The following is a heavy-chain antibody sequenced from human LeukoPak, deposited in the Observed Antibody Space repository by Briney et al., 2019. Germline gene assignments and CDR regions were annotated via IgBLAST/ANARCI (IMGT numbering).Heavy chain of an antibody. J-gene: IGHJ6*03. CDR2: IYYSGST. CDR1: GGSISSSSYY. V-gene: IGHV4-39*01. Sequence: SETLSLTCTVSGGSISSSSYYWGWIRQPPGKGLEWIGSIYYSGSTYYNPSLKSRVTISVDTSKNQFSLKLSSVTAADTAVYYCARSPYYYGSGSYYYYYMDVWGKGTTVTISS. CDR3: ARSPYYYGSGSYYYYYMDV. D-gene: IGHD3-10*01.